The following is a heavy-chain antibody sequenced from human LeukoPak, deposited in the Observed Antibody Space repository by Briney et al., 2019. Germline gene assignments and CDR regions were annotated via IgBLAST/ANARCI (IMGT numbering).Heavy chain of an antibody. D-gene: IGHD6-13*01. CDR2: ISPYNGNT. CDR3: GSHGSSWYSNWFDP. V-gene: IGHV1-18*01. J-gene: IGHJ5*02. Sequence: ASVKVSCKASLYTFTSYVISWVRQAPGQGLEWMGWISPYNGNTNYEHKLQGRVTITTDTATKTAHIERRSLRSDGPGGCYFGSHGSSWYSNWFDPWGQGTLVTVSS. CDR1: LYTFTSYV.